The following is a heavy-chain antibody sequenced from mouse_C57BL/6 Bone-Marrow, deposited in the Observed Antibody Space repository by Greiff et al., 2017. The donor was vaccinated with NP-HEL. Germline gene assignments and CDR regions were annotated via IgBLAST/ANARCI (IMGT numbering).Heavy chain of an antibody. Sequence: VKLMESGAELARPGASVKMSCKASGYTFTSYTMPWVKQRPGQGLEWIGYINPSSGYTKYNQKFKDKATLTADKSSSTAYMQLSSLTSEDSAVYYCASRTGTGFDYWGQGTTLTVSS. CDR2: INPSSGYT. CDR3: ASRTGTGFDY. D-gene: IGHD4-1*01. V-gene: IGHV1-4*01. CDR1: GYTFTSYT. J-gene: IGHJ2*01.